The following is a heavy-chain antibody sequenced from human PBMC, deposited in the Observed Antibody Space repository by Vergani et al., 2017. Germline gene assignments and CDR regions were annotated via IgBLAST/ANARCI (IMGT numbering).Heavy chain of an antibody. CDR3: ARSQYSSSDDYYYYYMDV. V-gene: IGHV1-69*12. D-gene: IGHD6-6*01. CDR1: GGTFSSYA. Sequence: QVQLVQSGAEVKKPGSSVKDSCKASGGTFSSYAISWVRQAPGQGLEWMGGIIPIFGTANYAQKFQGRVTITADESTSTAYMELSSLRSEDTAVYYCARSQYSSSDDYYYYYMDVWGKGTTVTVSS. J-gene: IGHJ6*03. CDR2: IIPIFGTA.